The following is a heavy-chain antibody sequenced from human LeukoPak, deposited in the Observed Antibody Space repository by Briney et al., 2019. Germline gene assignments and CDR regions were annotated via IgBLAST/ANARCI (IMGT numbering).Heavy chain of an antibody. CDR2: ISSNGGST. CDR1: GFSFGNYA. CDR3: VGFRAAAGLY. Sequence: PGGSLRLSCAGSGFSFGNYAMHWVRQAPGKGLEYVSAISSNGGSTYYADSVKGRFTISRDTSKNTLYLQMSSLRAEDTAVYYCVGFRAAAGLYWGQGTLVTVSS. J-gene: IGHJ4*02. V-gene: IGHV3-64D*06. D-gene: IGHD6-13*01.